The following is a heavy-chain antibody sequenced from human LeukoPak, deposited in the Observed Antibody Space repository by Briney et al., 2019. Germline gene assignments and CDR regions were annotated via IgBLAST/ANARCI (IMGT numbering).Heavy chain of an antibody. CDR1: GFTFSSYA. CDR3: AKSMNSYGYFMVFDY. D-gene: IGHD5-18*01. J-gene: IGHJ4*02. Sequence: PGGSLRLSCAASGFTFSSYAMSCVRQAPGKGLEWVSAISGSGGSTYYADSVKGRFTISRDNSKNTLYLQMNSLRAEDTAVYYCAKSMNSYGYFMVFDYWGQGTLVTVSS. CDR2: ISGSGGST. V-gene: IGHV3-23*01.